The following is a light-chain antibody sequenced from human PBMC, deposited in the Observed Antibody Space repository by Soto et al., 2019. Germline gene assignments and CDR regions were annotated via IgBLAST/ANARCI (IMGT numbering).Light chain of an antibody. CDR1: ESIYSW. CDR3: QEYNTNSRT. CDR2: KTS. V-gene: IGKV1-5*03. J-gene: IGKJ1*01. Sequence: IQMTQSPSTLSASVGDTVTITCRASESIYSWLAWYKQIPGKAPQLLIYKTSTLQGGVPSRFSGSGSGAEYPLTISRLQPYDFANYFCQEYNTNSRTFGQGARV.